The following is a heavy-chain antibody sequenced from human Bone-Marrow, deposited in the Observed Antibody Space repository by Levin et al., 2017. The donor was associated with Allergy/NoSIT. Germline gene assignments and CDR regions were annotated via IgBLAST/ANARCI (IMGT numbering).Heavy chain of an antibody. V-gene: IGHV3-7*01. CDR2: IKQDGSEK. CDR1: GFTFSSYW. Sequence: ASVKVSCAASGFTFSSYWMSWVRQAPGKGLEWVANIKQDGSEKNYVDSVKGRFSISRDNAKNSLYLQMNSLRAEDTAVYYCARDKLQPGGTGSCDCWGQGTLVTVSS. D-gene: IGHD1-14*01. CDR3: ARDKLQPGGTGSCDC. J-gene: IGHJ4*02.